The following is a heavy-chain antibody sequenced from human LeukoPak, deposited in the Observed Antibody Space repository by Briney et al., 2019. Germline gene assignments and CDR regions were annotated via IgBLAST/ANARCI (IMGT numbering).Heavy chain of an antibody. CDR2: IYPGDSDT. Sequence: GESLKISCKGSGYSFTSYWIGWVRQMPGKGLEWMGIIYPGDSDTRYSPSFQGQVTISADKSISTAYLQWSSLKASDTAMYYCASLYCSSTSCYEGWLDPWGQGTLVTVSS. J-gene: IGHJ5*02. CDR3: ASLYCSSTSCYEGWLDP. CDR1: GYSFTSYW. D-gene: IGHD2-2*01. V-gene: IGHV5-51*01.